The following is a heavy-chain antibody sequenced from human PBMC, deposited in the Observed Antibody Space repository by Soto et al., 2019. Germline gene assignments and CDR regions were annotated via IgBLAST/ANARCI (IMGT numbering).Heavy chain of an antibody. CDR3: ARGYDFWSGSVLYLGGMDV. Sequence: SVKVSCKASGGTFSSYAISWVRQAPGQGLEWMGGIIPIFGTANYAQKFQGRVTITADESTSTAYMELSSLRSEDTAVYYCARGYDFWSGSVLYLGGMDVWGQGTTVTVYS. V-gene: IGHV1-69*13. CDR2: IIPIFGTA. CDR1: GGTFSSYA. J-gene: IGHJ6*01. D-gene: IGHD3-3*01.